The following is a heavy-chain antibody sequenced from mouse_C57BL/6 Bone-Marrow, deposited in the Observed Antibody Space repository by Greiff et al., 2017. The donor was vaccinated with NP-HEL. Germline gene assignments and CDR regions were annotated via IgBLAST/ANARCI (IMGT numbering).Heavy chain of an antibody. V-gene: IGHV1-81*01. J-gene: IGHJ4*01. Sequence: LVESGAELARPGASVKLSCKASGYTFTSYGISWVKQRTGQGLEWIGEVYPRSGNTYYNEKFKGKATLTADKSSSTAYMELRSLTSEDSAVYFCSTVVATRYYAMDYWGQGTSVTVSS. CDR2: VYPRSGNT. CDR1: GYTFTSYG. D-gene: IGHD1-1*01. CDR3: STVVATRYYAMDY.